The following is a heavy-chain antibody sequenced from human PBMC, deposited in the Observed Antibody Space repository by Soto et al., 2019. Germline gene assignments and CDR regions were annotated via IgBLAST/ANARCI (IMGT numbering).Heavy chain of an antibody. Sequence: SETLSLTCTVSGDSISGSSYYWGWIRQPPGKGLEWIGSIYYSGSTYYNPSLKSQVTISVDTSKNQFSLKLSSVTAADTAVYYCAKTITGTTPHFFYYYYMEVWGKGTTVTLSS. CDR3: AKTITGTTPHFFYYYYMEV. CDR2: IYYSGST. V-gene: IGHV4-39*01. J-gene: IGHJ6*03. CDR1: GDSISGSSYY. D-gene: IGHD1-7*01.